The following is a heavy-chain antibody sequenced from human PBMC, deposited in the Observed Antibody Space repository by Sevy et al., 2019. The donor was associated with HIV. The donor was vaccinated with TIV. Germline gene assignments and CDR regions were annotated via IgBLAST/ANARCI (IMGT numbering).Heavy chain of an antibody. D-gene: IGHD2-15*01. CDR2: INAISSNI. CDR1: GFTVSSYA. V-gene: IGHV3-21*01. CDR3: ARDLFSGGNAVYGY. J-gene: IGHJ4*02. Sequence: GGSLRLSCAASGFTVSSYAMNWVRQAPGKGLEWVSSINAISSNIYYADSVKGWFTISRDNAENSLYLQLNSVRAEDTAVYYCARDLFSGGNAVYGYWGQGTLVTVSS.